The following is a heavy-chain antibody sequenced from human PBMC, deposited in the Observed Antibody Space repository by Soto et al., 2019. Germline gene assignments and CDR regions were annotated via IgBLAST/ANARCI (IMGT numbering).Heavy chain of an antibody. D-gene: IGHD4-17*01. CDR3: GALNYGGDDC. V-gene: IGHV3-30*03. Sequence: QVQLVESGGGVVQPGRSLRLSCAASGLPFSSYGMHWVRQAPGKGLECVAIIPHDGSYKYQVDSVKGRFTIYRDNSENTLYLQMDSLRPEDTAVYYCGALNYGGDDCWGQGTLVTVSS. J-gene: IGHJ4*02. CDR2: IPHDGSYK. CDR1: GLPFSSYG.